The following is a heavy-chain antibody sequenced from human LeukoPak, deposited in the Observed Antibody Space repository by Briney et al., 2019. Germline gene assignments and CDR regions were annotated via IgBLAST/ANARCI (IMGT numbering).Heavy chain of an antibody. D-gene: IGHD2-21*01. J-gene: IGHJ4*02. Sequence: GGSLTLSCAGSGFTFSSYAMSWVRQAPGQGLEWVSVISDSGDYTSYADSVRGRFTISRDNAENTVSLQMNSLRAEDTAVYYCVRDGDGIVEFDFWGQGTLVTVSS. CDR3: VRDGDGIVEFDF. CDR1: GFTFSSYA. CDR2: ISDSGDYT. V-gene: IGHV3-23*01.